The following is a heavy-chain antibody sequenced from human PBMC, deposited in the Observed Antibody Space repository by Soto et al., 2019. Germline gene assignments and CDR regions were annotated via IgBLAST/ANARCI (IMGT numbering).Heavy chain of an antibody. CDR3: ARDSSHCSSTSCYQRWGDFDY. CDR2: IWYDGSNK. J-gene: IGHJ4*02. V-gene: IGHV3-33*01. D-gene: IGHD2-2*01. CDR1: GFTVSSYR. Sequence: PGGSLRLSCAASGFTVSSYRMHWVRQAPGKGLEWVAVIWYDGSNKYYADSVKGRFAISRDNSKNTLYLQMNSLRAEDTAVYYCARDSSHCSSTSCYQRWGDFDYWGQGTLVTVSS.